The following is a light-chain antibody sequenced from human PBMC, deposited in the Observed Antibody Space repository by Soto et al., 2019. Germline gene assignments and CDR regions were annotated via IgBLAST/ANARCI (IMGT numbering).Light chain of an antibody. CDR3: QSYGSSPSANFV. Sequence: QSVLTQPPSASGSPGQSVTVSCTGTSSDIGAYKYVSWYQQHPGKAPKLMIYDVNKRPSGVPDRFSGSKSGTTASLTVSGLQAEDEADYYCQSYGSSPSANFVFGTGTKVTVL. CDR2: DVN. CDR1: SSDIGAYKY. J-gene: IGLJ1*01. V-gene: IGLV2-8*01.